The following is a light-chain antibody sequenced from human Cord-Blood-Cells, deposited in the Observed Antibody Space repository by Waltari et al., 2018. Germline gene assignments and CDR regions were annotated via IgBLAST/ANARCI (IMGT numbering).Light chain of an antibody. CDR1: KLGDKY. V-gene: IGLV3-1*01. CDR2: QDS. Sequence: SYELTQPPSVSVSPGQTASITCSGDKLGDKYACWYQQKPGQSPVLVIYQDSKRPSGIPERVAGSNSGNTATLTISGTQAMDEADYYCQAWDSSTAVVFGGGTKLIVL. J-gene: IGLJ2*01. CDR3: QAWDSSTAVV.